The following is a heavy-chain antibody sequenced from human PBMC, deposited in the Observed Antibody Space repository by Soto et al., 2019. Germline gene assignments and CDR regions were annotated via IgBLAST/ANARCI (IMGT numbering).Heavy chain of an antibody. CDR3: ARADWLLSHHFDY. CDR1: GGSISSGGYY. D-gene: IGHD3-9*01. Sequence: SETLSLTCTVSGGSISSGGYYWSWIRQHPGKGLEWIGYIYYSGSTYYNPSLKSRVTISVDTSKNQFSLKLSSVTAADTAVYYCARADWLLSHHFDYWGQGTLVTVSS. J-gene: IGHJ4*02. V-gene: IGHV4-31*03. CDR2: IYYSGST.